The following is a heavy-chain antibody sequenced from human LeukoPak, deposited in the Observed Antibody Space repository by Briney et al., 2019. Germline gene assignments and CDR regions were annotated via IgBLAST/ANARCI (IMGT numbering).Heavy chain of an antibody. D-gene: IGHD3-10*01. CDR1: GYSISSVYY. CDR2: IYHSGST. Sequence: SQTLCLTCAVSGYSISSVYYWGWVRRPPGEGLEWVWNIYHSGSTYYNPSLKSRVPLSVDTSKNQFSLKLPSVTAADTAVYYCARVGGSMVRGAIIPSYIDYWGQGTLVTVSS. J-gene: IGHJ4*02. CDR3: ARVGGSMVRGAIIPSYIDY. V-gene: IGHV4-38-2*01.